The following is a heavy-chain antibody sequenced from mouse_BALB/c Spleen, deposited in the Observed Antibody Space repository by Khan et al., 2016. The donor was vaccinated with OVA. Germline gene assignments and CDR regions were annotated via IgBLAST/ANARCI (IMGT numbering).Heavy chain of an antibody. D-gene: IGHD1-3*01. J-gene: IGHJ2*01. V-gene: IGHV2-9*02. CDR3: ARVEDI. Sequence: VQLKESGPGLVAPSQSLSITCTVSGFSLTSYGVYWVRQPPGKGLEWLGVIWAGGSTNYNSALMSRLSISKDNSKSHAFLKMNGLQTDETAMYYCARVEDIWGQGTTLTVSS. CDR2: IWAGGST. CDR1: GFSLTSYG.